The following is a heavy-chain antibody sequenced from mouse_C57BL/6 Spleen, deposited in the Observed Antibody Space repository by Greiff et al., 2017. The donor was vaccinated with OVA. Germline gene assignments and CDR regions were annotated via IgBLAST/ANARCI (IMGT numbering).Heavy chain of an antibody. CDR1: GYSITSGYY. CDR2: ISYDGSN. D-gene: IGHD2-4*01. CDR3: ARIYDYDGFDY. J-gene: IGHJ2*01. V-gene: IGHV3-6*01. Sequence: ESGPGLVKPSQSLSLTCSVTGYSITSGYYWNWIRQFPGNKLEWMGYISYDGSNNYNPSLKNRISITRDTSKNQFFLKLNSVTTEDTATYYCARIYDYDGFDYWGQGTTLTVSS.